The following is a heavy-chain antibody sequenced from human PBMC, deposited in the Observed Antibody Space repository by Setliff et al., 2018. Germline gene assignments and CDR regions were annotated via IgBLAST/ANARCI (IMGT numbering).Heavy chain of an antibody. V-gene: IGHV4-59*06. CDR2: IYYSGNT. Sequence: SETLSLTCTVSGGSISTYYWSWIRQPPGKGLEWIGYIYYSGNTYYNPSLKSRVTISVDTSKNQFSLKLSSATAADTAVYYRARGRGGHSGHWGQGTLVTVSS. CDR3: ARGRGGHSGH. CDR1: GGSISTYY. J-gene: IGHJ4*02. D-gene: IGHD6-19*01.